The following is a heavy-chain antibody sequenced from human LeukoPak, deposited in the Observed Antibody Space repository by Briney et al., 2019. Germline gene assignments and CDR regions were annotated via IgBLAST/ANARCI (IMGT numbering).Heavy chain of an antibody. D-gene: IGHD3-10*01. Sequence: KPSETLSLTCTVSGGSISSYYWSWIRQPPGKGLEWIGYIYSSGSTNYSPSLKSRVTISVDTSKNQFFLKLSSVTAADTAVYYCARVPSSMVRGLDYWGQGTLVTVSS. CDR2: IYSSGST. J-gene: IGHJ4*02. V-gene: IGHV4-59*08. CDR1: GGSISSYY. CDR3: ARVPSSMVRGLDY.